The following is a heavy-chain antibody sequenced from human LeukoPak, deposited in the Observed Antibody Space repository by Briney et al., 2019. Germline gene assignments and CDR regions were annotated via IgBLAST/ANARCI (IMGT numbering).Heavy chain of an antibody. CDR3: ARVGRKQQLAFDY. CDR2: IYYSGST. D-gene: IGHD6-13*01. V-gene: IGHV4-59*01. CDR1: GGSISSYY. Sequence: NPSETLSLTCTVSGGSISSYYWSWIRQPPGKGLEWIGYIYYSGSTSYNPSLKSRVTISVDTSKNQFSLKLSSVTAADTAVYYCARVGRKQQLAFDYWGQGTLVTVSS. J-gene: IGHJ4*02.